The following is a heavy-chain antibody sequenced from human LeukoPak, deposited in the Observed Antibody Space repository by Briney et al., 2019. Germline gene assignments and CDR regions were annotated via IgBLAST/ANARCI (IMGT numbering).Heavy chain of an antibody. CDR2: ISSSSSTI. D-gene: IGHD3-10*01. J-gene: IGHJ4*02. CDR1: GFVFSNYN. V-gene: IGHV3-48*02. Sequence: GGSVRLSCAASGFVFSNYNMHWVRQAPGKGLEWVSYISSSSSTIFYADSVKGRFTISRDNAKNSLYLQMNSLRDEDTAVYYCARGLYYSGSGSTGFCYWGQGTLVTVSS. CDR3: ARGLYYSGSGSTGFCY.